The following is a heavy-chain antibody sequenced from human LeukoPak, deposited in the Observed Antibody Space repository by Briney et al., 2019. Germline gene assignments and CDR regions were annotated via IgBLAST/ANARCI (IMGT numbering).Heavy chain of an antibody. V-gene: IGHV4-59*01. CDR2: IYNSGTT. Sequence: SETLSLTCTLYGGSISSNYWSCIRQPPGKGLEWIGYIYNSGTTNYNPSLKGRVTLSVDTSKNQFSLKLSSVTAADTAVYYCAREPDYWGQGILVTVSS. CDR1: GGSISSNY. CDR3: AREPDY. J-gene: IGHJ4*02.